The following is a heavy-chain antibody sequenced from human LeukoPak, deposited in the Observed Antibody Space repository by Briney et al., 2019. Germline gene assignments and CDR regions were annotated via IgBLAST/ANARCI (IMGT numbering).Heavy chain of an antibody. D-gene: IGHD3-9*01. V-gene: IGHV3-15*04. Sequence: DSKTDGGTTDSAAPVKGRSTISRDDSKTTLYLQMNSLKTEYTGVYYCTTWIYNILTGYNGYWGQGTLVTVSS. CDR3: TTWIYNILTGYNGY. CDR2: DSKTDGGTT. J-gene: IGHJ4*02.